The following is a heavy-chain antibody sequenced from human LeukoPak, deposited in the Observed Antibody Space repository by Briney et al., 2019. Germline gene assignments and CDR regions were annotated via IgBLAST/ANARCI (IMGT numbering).Heavy chain of an antibody. CDR1: GGSFSGYY. Sequence: SETLSLTCAVYGGSFSGYYWSWIRQPPGKGLEWIGEINHSGSTYYNPSLKSRVTISVDTSKNQFSLKLSSVTAADTAVYYCARVLEPVGYYYYYMDVWGKGTTVTVSS. CDR2: INHSGST. D-gene: IGHD3-3*01. V-gene: IGHV4-34*01. CDR3: ARVLEPVGYYYYYMDV. J-gene: IGHJ6*03.